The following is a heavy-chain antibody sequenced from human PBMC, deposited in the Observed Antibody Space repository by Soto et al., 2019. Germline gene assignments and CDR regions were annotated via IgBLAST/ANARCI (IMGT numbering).Heavy chain of an antibody. CDR1: GGTFSSYT. D-gene: IGHD3-3*01. V-gene: IGHV1-69*02. CDR3: ASRVGTIFGVVTPSYYDYDMDV. CDR2: IIPILGIA. J-gene: IGHJ6*03. Sequence: QVQLVQSGAEVKKPGSSVKVSCKASGGTFSSYTISWVRQAPGQGLGWLGRIIPILGIANYAQKFQGRVPITADKSTSAAYMEPSSLTSEDTAVYYCASRVGTIFGVVTPSYYDYDMDVWGKGTTVTVSS.